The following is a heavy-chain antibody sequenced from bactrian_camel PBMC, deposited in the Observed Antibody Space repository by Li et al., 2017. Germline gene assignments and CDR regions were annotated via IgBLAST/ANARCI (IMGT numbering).Heavy chain of an antibody. CDR1: GVTDNSMC. D-gene: IGHD1*01. V-gene: IGHV3S1*01. J-gene: IGHJ4*01. CDR2: IFTGGVST. Sequence: HVQLVESGGGSAQTGGTLRLSCVAFGVTDNSMCMAWFRQTPGNEREGIASIFTGGVSTFYADSVKGRFTISRDSVNNTLFLQMNSLKADDTAMYYCAARDGVVCARQYDYWGQGTQVTVS. CDR3: AARDGVVCARQYDY.